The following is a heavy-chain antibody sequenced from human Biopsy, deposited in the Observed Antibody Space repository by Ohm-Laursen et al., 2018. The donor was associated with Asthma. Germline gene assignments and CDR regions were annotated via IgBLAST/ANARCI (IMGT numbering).Heavy chain of an antibody. D-gene: IGHD1-1*01. V-gene: IGHV3-30*15. CDR1: GFSFSNFA. J-gene: IGHJ3*02. CDR2: ISKDASTQ. CDR3: VRDGTDDAFDI. Sequence: SLRLSCTASGFSFSNFAIHWVRQAPGKGVEWVGVISKDASTQDYADSVKGRFTMARDNSKNTLDLQMSSLREEDTAVYYCVRDGTDDAFDIWGQGTVVSVSS.